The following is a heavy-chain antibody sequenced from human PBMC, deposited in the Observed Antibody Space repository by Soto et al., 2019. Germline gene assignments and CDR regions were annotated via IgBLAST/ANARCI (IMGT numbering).Heavy chain of an antibody. CDR2: IIPIFGTA. CDR1: GGTFSSYA. Sequence: QVQLVQSGAEVKKPGSSVKVSCKASGGTFSSYAISWVRQAPGQGLEWIGGIIPIFGTANYAQKFQGRRTITADESTSTAYMELNSLRSEDTAVYYCARDKVTKYYYYYGMDVWGQGTTVTVSS. V-gene: IGHV1-69*01. CDR3: ARDKVTKYYYYYGMDV. J-gene: IGHJ6*02.